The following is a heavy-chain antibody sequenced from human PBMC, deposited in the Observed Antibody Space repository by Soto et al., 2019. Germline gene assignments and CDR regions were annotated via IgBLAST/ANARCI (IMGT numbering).Heavy chain of an antibody. CDR1: GGSFSGYY. D-gene: IGHD5-18*01. Sequence: SETLSLTCAVYGGSFSGYYWSWIRQPPGKGLEWIGEINHSGSTNYNPSLKSRVTISVDTSKNQFSLKLSSVTAADTAVYYCARGGSYGRYYYYYGMDVWGQGTTVTVSS. CDR2: INHSGST. V-gene: IGHV4-34*01. J-gene: IGHJ6*02. CDR3: ARGGSYGRYYYYYGMDV.